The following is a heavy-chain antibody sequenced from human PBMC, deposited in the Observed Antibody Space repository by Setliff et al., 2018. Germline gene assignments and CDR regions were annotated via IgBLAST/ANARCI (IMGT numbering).Heavy chain of an antibody. Sequence: SVKVSCQASGGTFSRYAISWVRQAPGHGLEWMGGIIPIFGTANYAQQSQGRVTITADESPSTAYMEPSSLRSEDTAVYYCARLGYCSSTSCFANYYYYMDVWGKGTTVTVSS. CDR2: IIPIFGTA. CDR3: ARLGYCSSTSCFANYYYYMDV. J-gene: IGHJ6*03. V-gene: IGHV1-69*13. D-gene: IGHD2-2*01. CDR1: GGTFSRYA.